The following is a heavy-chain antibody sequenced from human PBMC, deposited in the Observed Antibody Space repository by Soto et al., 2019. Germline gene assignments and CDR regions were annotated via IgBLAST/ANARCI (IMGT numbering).Heavy chain of an antibody. D-gene: IGHD3-22*01. Sequence: PGGSLRLSCAASGFTFSSYAMSWVRQAPGKGLEWDSAISGSGGSTYYADSVKGRFTISRDNSKNTLYLQMNSLRAEDMAVYYCAKDSYYDSSGYLISDYWGQGTLVTVSS. V-gene: IGHV3-23*01. CDR3: AKDSYYDSSGYLISDY. J-gene: IGHJ4*02. CDR2: ISGSGGST. CDR1: GFTFSSYA.